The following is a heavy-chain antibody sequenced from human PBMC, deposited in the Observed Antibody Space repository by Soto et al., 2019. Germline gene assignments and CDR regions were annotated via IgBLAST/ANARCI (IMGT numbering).Heavy chain of an antibody. CDR1: GLTLSDHF. J-gene: IGHJ4*02. V-gene: IGHV3-53*01. Sequence: PGSSLRLSCAGSGLTLSDHFMSCVLQAPGKGLEWISGIENDGTYYSDSVKGRFTISRDNAKNSVFLQMNSLRSGDTAVYYCETDPQRGDGHNFDDWGQGTLVTVSS. D-gene: IGHD3-3*01. CDR2: IENDGT. CDR3: ETDPQRGDGHNFDD.